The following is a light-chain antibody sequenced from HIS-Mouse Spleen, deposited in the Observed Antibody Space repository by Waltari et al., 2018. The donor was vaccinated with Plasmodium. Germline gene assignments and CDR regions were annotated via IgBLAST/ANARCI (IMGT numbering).Light chain of an antibody. J-gene: IGLJ1*01. CDR1: SSDVGGYNY. V-gene: IGLV2-11*01. CDR3: CSYAGSSTA. Sequence: QSALTQPRSVSGSPGQSVTISCTGTSSDVGGYNYVSWYQQHPGKAPKLMIYDVSKRPSGVPDRFSGSKSGNTASLTISGLQAEDKADYYCCSYAGSSTAFGTGTKVTVL. CDR2: DVS.